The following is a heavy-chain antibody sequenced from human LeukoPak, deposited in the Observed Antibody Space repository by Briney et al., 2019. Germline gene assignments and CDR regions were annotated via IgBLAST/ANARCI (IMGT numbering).Heavy chain of an antibody. CDR1: GLAFSSNA. Sequence: NPGESLRLSCAASGLAFSSNAMHWVRQAPGKGLEWAAVISYDGSDKYYADSVKGRFTISRDNFKNTLYLQLNSLSAEDTAVYFCARDRIAGAATDWFDAWGQGTLVTVSS. CDR3: ARDRIAGAATDWFDA. CDR2: ISYDGSDK. D-gene: IGHD6-13*01. J-gene: IGHJ5*02. V-gene: IGHV3-30*04.